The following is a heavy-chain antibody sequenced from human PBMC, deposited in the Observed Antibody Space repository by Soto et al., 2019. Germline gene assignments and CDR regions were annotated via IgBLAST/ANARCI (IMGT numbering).Heavy chain of an antibody. CDR1: GGTFSSYA. D-gene: IGHD3-9*01. Sequence: QVQLVQSGAEVKKPGSSVKVSCKASGGTFSSYAISWVRQAPGQGLEWMGGVIPIFGTANYAQKFQGRVTITADESTSTAYTELSSLRSEDTAVYYCARTRYDILTGYVRNGMDVWGQGTTVTVSS. V-gene: IGHV1-69*12. CDR3: ARTRYDILTGYVRNGMDV. CDR2: VIPIFGTA. J-gene: IGHJ6*02.